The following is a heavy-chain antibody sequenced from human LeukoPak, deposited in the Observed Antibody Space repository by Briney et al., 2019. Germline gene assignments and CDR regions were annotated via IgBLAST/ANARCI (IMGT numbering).Heavy chain of an antibody. CDR3: ALTPTTVTTFAFDI. D-gene: IGHD4-17*01. CDR2: INPSGGST. J-gene: IGHJ3*02. V-gene: IGHV1-46*01. Sequence: ASVKVSCKASGYTFTSYYMHWVRQAPGQGLEWMGIINPSGGSTSYAQKFQGRVTMTRGTSTSTVYMELSSLRSEDTAVYYRALTPTTVTTFAFDIWGQGTMVTVSS. CDR1: GYTFTSYY.